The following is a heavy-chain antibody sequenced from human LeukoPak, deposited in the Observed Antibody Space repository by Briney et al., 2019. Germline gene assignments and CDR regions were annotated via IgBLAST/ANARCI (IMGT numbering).Heavy chain of an antibody. D-gene: IGHD5-18*01. V-gene: IGHV3-74*01. J-gene: IGHJ5*02. Sequence: GGSLRLSCAASGFTFSSYWMHWVRQAPGKGLVWVSRINSDGSSTSYAESVKGRFTISRDNSKNTLYLQMNSLRAEDTAVYYCAKDRSANSPNWFDPWGQGTLVTVSS. CDR2: INSDGSST. CDR3: AKDRSANSPNWFDP. CDR1: GFTFSSYW.